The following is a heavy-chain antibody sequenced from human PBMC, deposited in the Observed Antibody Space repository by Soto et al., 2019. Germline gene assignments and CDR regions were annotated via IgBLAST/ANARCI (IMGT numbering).Heavy chain of an antibody. Sequence: GGSLRLSCAASGFTFSSYGMHWVRQAPGKGLEWVAVIWYDGSNKYYADSVKGRFTISRDNSKNTLYLQMNSLRAEDTAVYYCARDPSLERGYSGYYFDYWGQGTLVTVSS. CDR2: IWYDGSNK. CDR1: GFTFSSYG. V-gene: IGHV3-33*01. D-gene: IGHD5-12*01. J-gene: IGHJ4*02. CDR3: ARDPSLERGYSGYYFDY.